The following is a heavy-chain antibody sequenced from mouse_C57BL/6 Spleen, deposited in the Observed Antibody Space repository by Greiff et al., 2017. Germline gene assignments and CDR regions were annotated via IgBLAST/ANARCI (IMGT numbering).Heavy chain of an antibody. J-gene: IGHJ1*03. CDR1: GFTFSDAW. CDR3: TRDYGPYLYFDV. V-gene: IGHV6-6*01. CDR2: IRNKANNHAT. Sequence: EVKLVQSGGGLVQPGGSMKLSCAASGFTFSDAWMDWVRQSPEQGLEWVAEIRNKANNHATYYAVSVKGRFTISRYDSKSSVYLQMNSSRAAETGIYYCTRDYGPYLYFDVWGTGTTVTVSS. D-gene: IGHD1-1*02.